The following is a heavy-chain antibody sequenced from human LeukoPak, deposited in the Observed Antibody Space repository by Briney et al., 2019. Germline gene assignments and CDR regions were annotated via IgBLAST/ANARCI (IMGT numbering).Heavy chain of an antibody. CDR3: AREGYTNSWYFDL. J-gene: IGHJ2*01. CDR2: IIPIFGTA. D-gene: IGHD1-1*01. CDR1: GYTFTSYG. V-gene: IGHV1-69*13. Sequence: ASVKVSCKASGYTFTSYGISWVRQAPGQGLEWMGGIIPIFGTANYAQKFQGRVTITADESTSTAYMELSSLRSEDTAVYYCAREGYTNSWYFDLWGRGTLVTVSS.